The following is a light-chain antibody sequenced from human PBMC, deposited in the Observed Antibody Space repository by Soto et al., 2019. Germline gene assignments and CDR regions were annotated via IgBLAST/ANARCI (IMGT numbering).Light chain of an antibody. V-gene: IGKV3-15*01. CDR1: QSVSSN. J-gene: IGKJ1*01. Sequence: EILMTQSPATLSVSPGERVTLSCRASQSVSSNLAWYQQKPGQAPRLLIYGASTRATGISPRFSGSGSGTEFTLTISSLQSEDFALYYCQQYNNWPGTFGQGTKVEIK. CDR3: QQYNNWPGT. CDR2: GAS.